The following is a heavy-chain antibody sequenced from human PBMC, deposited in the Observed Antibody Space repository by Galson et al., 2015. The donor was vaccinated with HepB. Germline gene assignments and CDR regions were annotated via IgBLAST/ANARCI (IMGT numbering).Heavy chain of an antibody. J-gene: IGHJ6*02. CDR1: GYTFTSYG. CDR3: ARVPWTVTPGPVDV. V-gene: IGHV1-18*01. CDR2: ISAYNGNT. D-gene: IGHD4-17*01. Sequence: SVKVSCKASGYTFTSYGISWVRQAPGQGLEWMGWISAYNGNTNYAQKLQGRVTMTTDTSTSTAYMELRSLRSDDTAVYYCARVPWTVTPGPVDVWGQGTTVTVSS.